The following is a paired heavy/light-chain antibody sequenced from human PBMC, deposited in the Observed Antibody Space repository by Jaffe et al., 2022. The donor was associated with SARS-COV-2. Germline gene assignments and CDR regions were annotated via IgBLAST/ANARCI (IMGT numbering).Light chain of an antibody. Sequence: QSVLTQPPSASATPGQRVTISCSGSSSNIGSNTVNWSQHLPGTAPRLLIYTNDQRPSGVPDRFSGSKSGTSASLAISGLQSEDEADYYCAAWDDSLNGWVFGGGTKLTVL. J-gene: IGLJ3*02. V-gene: IGLV1-44*01. CDR2: TND. CDR1: SSNIGSNT. CDR3: AAWDDSLNGWV.
Heavy chain of an antibody. CDR2: IYHNGST. J-gene: IGHJ4*02. Sequence: QLQLQESGSGLVKPSQTLSLTCAVSGGSISSAYHSWSWIRQPPGKGLEWIGYIYHNGSTYYNPSLRSRVSMSVDRSKNQFSLKLSSVTAADTAVYYCARGSYAYGLGYWGPGTLVTVSS. CDR1: GGSISSAYHS. V-gene: IGHV4-30-2*01. D-gene: IGHD3-10*01. CDR3: ARGSYAYGLGY.